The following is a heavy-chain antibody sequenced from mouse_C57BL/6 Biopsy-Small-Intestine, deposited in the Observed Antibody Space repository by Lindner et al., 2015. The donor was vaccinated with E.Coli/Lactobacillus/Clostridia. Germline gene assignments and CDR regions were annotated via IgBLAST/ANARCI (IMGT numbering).Heavy chain of an antibody. J-gene: IGHJ2*01. CDR2: IYPGSGNT. D-gene: IGHD1-1*01. CDR3: ARRVVPYYFDY. V-gene: IGHV1-84*01. Sequence: QLQESGPELVKPGASVKISCKASGYTFTDYFINWVKQRPGQELEWIGWIYPGSGNTKFNEKFKGKATLTVDTSSSTAYMHLSSLTSEDSAVYFCARRVVPYYFDYWGQGTTLTVSS. CDR1: GYTFTDYF.